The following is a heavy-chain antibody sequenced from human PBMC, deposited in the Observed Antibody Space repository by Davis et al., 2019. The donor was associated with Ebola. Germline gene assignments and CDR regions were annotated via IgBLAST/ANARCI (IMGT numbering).Heavy chain of an antibody. D-gene: IGHD3-22*01. J-gene: IGHJ4*02. CDR2: ISTGGGST. CDR1: GFTFSSYA. Sequence: GGSLRLSCAASGFTFSSYAMHWVRQAPGKGLEWVSGISTGGGSTSYADSVKGRFTISRDNSKNTLFLQMSSLRGDDTAVYYCAKALECDSGFCSPFEYWGQGTLVTVSS. V-gene: IGHV3-23*01. CDR3: AKALECDSGFCSPFEY.